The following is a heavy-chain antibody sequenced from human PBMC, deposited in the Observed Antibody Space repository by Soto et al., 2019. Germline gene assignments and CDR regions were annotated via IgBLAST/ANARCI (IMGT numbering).Heavy chain of an antibody. CDR2: IIPIFGTA. Sequence: ASVKVSCKASGGTFSSYAISWVRQAPGQGLEWMGGIIPIFGTANYAQKFQGGVTITADESTSTAYMELSSLRSEDTAVYYCARPSITIFGVATGWFDPWGQGTLVTVSS. V-gene: IGHV1-69*13. CDR1: GGTFSSYA. J-gene: IGHJ5*02. D-gene: IGHD3-3*01. CDR3: ARPSITIFGVATGWFDP.